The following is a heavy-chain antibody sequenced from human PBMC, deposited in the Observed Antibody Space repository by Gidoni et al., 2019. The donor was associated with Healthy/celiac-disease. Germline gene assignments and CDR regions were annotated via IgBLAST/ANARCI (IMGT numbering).Heavy chain of an antibody. CDR3: ARLVWYDFWSGREDYYYGMDV. J-gene: IGHJ6*02. D-gene: IGHD3-3*01. CDR1: GGSISSSSYY. V-gene: IGHV4-39*01. CDR2: IYYSGST. Sequence: QLQLQESGPGLVKPSETLSLTCTVSGGSISSSSYYWGWIRQPPGKGLEWIGSIYYSGSTYYNPSLKSRVTISVDTSKNQFSLKLSSVTAADTAVYYCARLVWYDFWSGREDYYYGMDVWGQGTTVTVSS.